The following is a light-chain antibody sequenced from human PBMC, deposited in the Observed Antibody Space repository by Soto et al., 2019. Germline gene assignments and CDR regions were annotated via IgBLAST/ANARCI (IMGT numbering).Light chain of an antibody. CDR1: QGISSY. CDR3: QQYYSYPRT. CDR2: AAS. V-gene: IGKV1-8*01. Sequence: AIRMTQSPSSFSASTGDRVTITCRASQGISSYLAWYQQKPGKAPKFLIYAASTLQSGVPSRFSGSGSGTVFIFTISCLQSEDFATYYCQQYYSYPRTFGQGTKV. J-gene: IGKJ1*01.